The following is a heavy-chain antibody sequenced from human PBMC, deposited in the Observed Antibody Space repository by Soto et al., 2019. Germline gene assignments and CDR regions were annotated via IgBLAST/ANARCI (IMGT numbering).Heavy chain of an antibody. D-gene: IGHD4-4*01. CDR2: IYTDGSRT. Sequence: EVQLVESGGGLVQPGGSLRLSCEASGFTFSSYWMHWVRQAPGKGLVWVSRIYTDGSRTSYADSVRGRFNISRDNAKNTLYLQMNSLRAEDSAVYYCGRGLQGYYGNDVWGQGTTVTVTS. J-gene: IGHJ6*02. CDR1: GFTFSSYW. V-gene: IGHV3-74*01. CDR3: GRGLQGYYGNDV.